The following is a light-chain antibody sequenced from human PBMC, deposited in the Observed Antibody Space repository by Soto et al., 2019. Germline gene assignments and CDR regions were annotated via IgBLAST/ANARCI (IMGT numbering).Light chain of an antibody. CDR2: DVT. CDR3: SSYTTIKTVI. CDR1: SSDVGAYNY. J-gene: IGLJ2*01. V-gene: IGLV2-14*01. Sequence: QSALAQPASVSGSPGQSITISCTGTSSDVGAYNYVSWYHQHHPGKAPELIIYDVTDRPSGVSTRFSGSKSGNTASLTISGLQAEDGGDYYCSSYTTIKTVIFGGGTKLTVL.